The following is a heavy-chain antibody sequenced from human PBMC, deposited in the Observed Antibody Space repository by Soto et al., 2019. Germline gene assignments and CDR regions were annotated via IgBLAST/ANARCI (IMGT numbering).Heavy chain of an antibody. CDR2: ISGSGGST. V-gene: IGHV3-23*01. Sequence: EVQLLESGGGLVQPGGSLRLSCAASGFTFSSYAMSWVRQAPGKGLEWVSAISGSGGSTYYADSVKGRFTISRDNSKNTLYLQMNSLRAEDTAVYYCAKDWWDGVVAGGSYFDLWGRGTLVTVSS. J-gene: IGHJ2*01. CDR1: GFTFSSYA. D-gene: IGHD2-15*01. CDR3: AKDWWDGVVAGGSYFDL.